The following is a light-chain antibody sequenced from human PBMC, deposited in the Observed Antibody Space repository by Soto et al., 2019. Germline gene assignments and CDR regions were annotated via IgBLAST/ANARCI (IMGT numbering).Light chain of an antibody. V-gene: IGLV4-60*02. CDR1: SWHSSYI. CDR3: ETWDSNTHTV. CDR2: LEGSGSY. Sequence: QSVLTQSSSASASLGSSVKLTCTLSSWHSSYIIAWHQQQPGKAPRYLMKLEGSGSYNKGSGVPDRFSSSSSGADRYLTISNLQFEDEADYYCETWDSNTHTVFGGGTKLTVL. J-gene: IGLJ3*02.